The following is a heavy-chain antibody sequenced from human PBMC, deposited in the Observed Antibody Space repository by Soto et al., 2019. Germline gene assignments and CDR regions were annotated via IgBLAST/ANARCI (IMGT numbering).Heavy chain of an antibody. Sequence: QVQLVQSGAEVKKPGASVKVSCKASGYTFTSYAIHWVRQVPGQRLEWMGWINAGNGNTKYSQKFQDRVTITRDTSASTAYMELSSLRSEDTAVYYCARDLGGWHDYWGQGTLVTVSS. D-gene: IGHD6-19*01. CDR1: GYTFTSYA. V-gene: IGHV1-3*01. J-gene: IGHJ4*02. CDR2: INAGNGNT. CDR3: ARDLGGWHDY.